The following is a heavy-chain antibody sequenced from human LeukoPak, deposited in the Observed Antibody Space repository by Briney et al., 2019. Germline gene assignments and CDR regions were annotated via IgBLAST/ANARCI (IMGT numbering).Heavy chain of an antibody. D-gene: IGHD3-10*01. Sequence: PGGSLRLSCAASGFTFSSFAMSWVRQAPGKGLDWVSAISGSGSSTSYADSVKGRLTISRDNSKNTLYLQMNSLRAEDTAVYYCATTQTAGGHRFDYWGQGTLVTVSS. J-gene: IGHJ4*02. CDR2: ISGSGSST. V-gene: IGHV3-23*01. CDR3: ATTQTAGGHRFDY. CDR1: GFTFSSFA.